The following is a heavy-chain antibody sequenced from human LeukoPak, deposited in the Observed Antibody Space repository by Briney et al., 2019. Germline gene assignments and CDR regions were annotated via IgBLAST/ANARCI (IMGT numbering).Heavy chain of an antibody. D-gene: IGHD7-27*01. CDR3: ARGLGY. CDR1: GFTFSSYG. CDR2: INHSGST. J-gene: IGHJ4*02. Sequence: LRLSCAASGFTFSSYGIHWVRQPPGKGLEWIGEINHSGSTNYNPSLKSRVTISVDTSKNQFSLKLSSVTAADTAVYYCARGLGYWGQGTLVTVSS. V-gene: IGHV4-34*01.